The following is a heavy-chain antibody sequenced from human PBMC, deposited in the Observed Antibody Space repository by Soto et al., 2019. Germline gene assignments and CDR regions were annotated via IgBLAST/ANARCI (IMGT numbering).Heavy chain of an antibody. CDR3: AKANYYDSSGYYYYYYYGMDV. Sequence: ETLSLTCTVSGGSISSYYWSWIRQPPGKGLEWIGYIYYSGSTNYNPSLKSRVTISVDTSKNQFSLKLSSVTAADTAVYYCAKANYYDSSGYYYYYYYGMDVWGQGTTVTVSS. D-gene: IGHD3-22*01. CDR2: IYYSGST. CDR1: GGSISSYY. J-gene: IGHJ6*02. V-gene: IGHV4-59*01.